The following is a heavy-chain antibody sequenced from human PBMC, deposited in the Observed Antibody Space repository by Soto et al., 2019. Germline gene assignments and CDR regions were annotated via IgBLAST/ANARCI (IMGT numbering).Heavy chain of an antibody. CDR1: GGTFSSYA. D-gene: IGHD1-26*01. J-gene: IGHJ6*02. Sequence: ASVKVSCKASGGTFSSYAISWVRQAPGQGLEWMGGIIPIFGTANYAQKFQGRVTITADESTSTAYMELSSLRSEDTAVYYCAREGELLRHYYYYGMDVWGQGTTVTVSS. CDR2: IIPIFGTA. CDR3: AREGELLRHYYYYGMDV. V-gene: IGHV1-69*13.